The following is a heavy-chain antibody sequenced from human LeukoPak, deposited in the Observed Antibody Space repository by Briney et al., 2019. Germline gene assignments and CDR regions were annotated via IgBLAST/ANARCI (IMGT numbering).Heavy chain of an antibody. D-gene: IGHD3-16*01. J-gene: IGHJ4*02. CDR1: GFTFSDYW. V-gene: IGHV3-7*02. Sequence: GESLRLSCAASGFTFSDYWMSWVRQAPGKGLEWVANIQQDGSEKYYVDSVKGRFTISRDNANNSLYLQMDSLRDEDTAVYYCARGGGNIDYWGQGTLVTVSS. CDR2: IQQDGSEK. CDR3: ARGGGNIDY.